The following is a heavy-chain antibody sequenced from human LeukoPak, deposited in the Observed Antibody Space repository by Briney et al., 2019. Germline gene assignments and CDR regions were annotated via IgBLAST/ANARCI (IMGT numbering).Heavy chain of an antibody. CDR1: GGSISSGSYY. D-gene: IGHD3-22*01. Sequence: PSQTLSLTCTVSGGSISSGSYYWSWIRQPAGKGLEWIGRIYTSGSTNYNPSLKSRVTISVDTSKNQFSLKLSSVTAADTAVYYCARPRSNYYDSSKGAFDIWGQGTMVTVSS. J-gene: IGHJ3*02. CDR3: ARPRSNYYDSSKGAFDI. CDR2: IYTSGST. V-gene: IGHV4-61*02.